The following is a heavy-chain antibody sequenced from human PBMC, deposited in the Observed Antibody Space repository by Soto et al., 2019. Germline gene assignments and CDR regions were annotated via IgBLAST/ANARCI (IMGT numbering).Heavy chain of an antibody. D-gene: IGHD1-1*01. V-gene: IGHV3-30*03. CDR1: RFIFNIYG. Sequence: QELLVESGGGVVQPGRSLRLSCSAFRFIFNIYGMHWVRQTPGKGLEWVAVISYDGANKYYADSVKGRFTISRDNSKNTLYLEMNSLRPDDTAIYYCARDVATSGTKFFYGMAVWGQGTTVTVSS. J-gene: IGHJ6*02. CDR2: ISYDGANK. CDR3: ARDVATSGTKFFYGMAV.